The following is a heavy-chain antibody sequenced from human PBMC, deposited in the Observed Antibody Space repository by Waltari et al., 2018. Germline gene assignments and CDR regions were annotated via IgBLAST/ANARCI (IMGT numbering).Heavy chain of an antibody. V-gene: IGHV3-74*01. CDR1: GFTFSSYW. CDR2: INTDGSTT. CDR3: AIGAQHVSNWYASEYFQH. D-gene: IGHD6-13*01. Sequence: EVQLVESGGGLVQPGGSLRLSCAASGFTFSSYWMHWVRQAPGKGLVWGADINTDGSTTNYADSVKGRFTISRDNAKNTLYLQMDSLRAEETAVYYCAIGAQHVSNWYASEYFQHWGQGTLVTVSS. J-gene: IGHJ1*01.